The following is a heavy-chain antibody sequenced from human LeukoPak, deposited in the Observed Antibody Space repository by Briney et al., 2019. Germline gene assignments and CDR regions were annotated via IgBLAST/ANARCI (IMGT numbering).Heavy chain of an antibody. CDR1: GGSISSYY. Sequence: SETLSLTCTVSGGSISSYYWCWIRQPPGKGLEWIGYIYYSGSTNYNPSLKSRVTISVDTSKNQFSLKLSSVTAADTAVYYCARDGDPVYYDILTGYYIGAFDIWGQGTMVTVSS. J-gene: IGHJ3*02. D-gene: IGHD3-9*01. V-gene: IGHV4-59*01. CDR2: IYYSGST. CDR3: ARDGDPVYYDILTGYYIGAFDI.